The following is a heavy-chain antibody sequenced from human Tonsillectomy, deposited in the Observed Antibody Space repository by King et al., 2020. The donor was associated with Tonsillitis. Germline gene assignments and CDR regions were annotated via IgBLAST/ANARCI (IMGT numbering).Heavy chain of an antibody. CDR2: IYHSGNT. CDR3: AIVGGSGSIIGWRFDY. J-gene: IGHJ4*02. CDR1: GYSISSGYY. V-gene: IGHV4-38-2*01. Sequence: QLQESGPGLVKPSETLSLTCAVSGYSISSGYYWGWIRQPPGKGLEWIGSIYHSGNTYYKPSLKSRVTISVDTSKNQFSLELSSVTAADTAVYYCAIVGGSGSIIGWRFDYWGQGTLVTVSS. D-gene: IGHD2-15*01.